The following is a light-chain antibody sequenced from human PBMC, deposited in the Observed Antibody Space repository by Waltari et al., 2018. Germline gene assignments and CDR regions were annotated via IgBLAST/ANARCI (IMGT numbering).Light chain of an antibody. V-gene: IGKV3-20*01. J-gene: IGKJ4*01. CDR1: QTVRTTY. Sequence: DIVLTQSPGTLSSSPGERATLSCRASQTVRTTYLAWYQHKPGQAPTLLIYGASSRATGIPDRFSGSGSGTDFSLTISSLEPEDLSVYYCQQYDISPLTFGGGTKVEIK. CDR2: GAS. CDR3: QQYDISPLT.